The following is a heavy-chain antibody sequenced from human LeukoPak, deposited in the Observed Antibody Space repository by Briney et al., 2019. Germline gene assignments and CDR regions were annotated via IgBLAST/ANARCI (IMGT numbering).Heavy chain of an antibody. V-gene: IGHV3-30*18. CDR2: ISHDGSNK. Sequence: PGGSLRLSCAASGFTFSSYGMHWVRQAPGKGLEWVAVISHDGSNKYYADSVKGRFTISRDNSKNTLYLQMNSLRAEETAVYYCANRWELEYWGQGTLVTVSS. J-gene: IGHJ4*02. D-gene: IGHD1-26*01. CDR3: ANRWELEY. CDR1: GFTFSSYG.